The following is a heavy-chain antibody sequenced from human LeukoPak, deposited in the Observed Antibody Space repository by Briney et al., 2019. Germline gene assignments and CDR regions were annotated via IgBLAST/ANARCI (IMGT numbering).Heavy chain of an antibody. V-gene: IGHV1-3*01. CDR1: GYTFTSYT. D-gene: IGHD3-3*01. CDR3: ARAKWWGPYYDFWSGYHTNWFDP. J-gene: IGHJ5*02. CDR2: INAGNGNT. Sequence: ASVKVSCKASGYTFTSYTMHWVRQAPGQRLEWMGWINAGNGNTKYSQKFQGRVTITRDTSASTAYMELRSLRSDDTAVYYCARAKWWGPYYDFWSGYHTNWFDPWGQGTLVTVSS.